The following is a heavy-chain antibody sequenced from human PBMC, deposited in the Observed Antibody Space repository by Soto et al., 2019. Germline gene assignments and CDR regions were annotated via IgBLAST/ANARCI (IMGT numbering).Heavy chain of an antibody. CDR2: FNPSGGST. CDR1: GYTFTNYY. Sequence: QVQLVQSGAEVKKPGASVKVSCKASGYTFTNYYMHWVRQAPGQGLEWMGIFNPSGGSTRYAQNFHGRGTMTMDTSTNTVYMELSSLRSEDTAVYYCARVDCSSSSCYNWFDPWGQGTLVTVSS. J-gene: IGHJ5*02. CDR3: ARVDCSSSSCYNWFDP. V-gene: IGHV1-46*03. D-gene: IGHD2-2*01.